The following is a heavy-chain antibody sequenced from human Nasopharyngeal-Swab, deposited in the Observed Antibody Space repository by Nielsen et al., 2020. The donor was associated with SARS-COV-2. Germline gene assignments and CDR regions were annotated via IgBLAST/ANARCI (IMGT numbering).Heavy chain of an antibody. CDR3: ARASPTYYYYYMDV. Sequence: SQTLSLTCAVYGGSFSGYYWSWIRQPPGKGLEWIGEINHSGSTNYNPSLKSRVTISVDTSKNQFSPKLSSVTAADTAVYYCARASPTYYYYYMDVWGKGTTVTVSS. CDR2: INHSGST. V-gene: IGHV4-34*01. CDR1: GGSFSGYY. J-gene: IGHJ6*03.